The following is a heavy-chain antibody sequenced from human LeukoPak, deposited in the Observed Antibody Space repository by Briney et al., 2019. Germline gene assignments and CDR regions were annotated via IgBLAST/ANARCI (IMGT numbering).Heavy chain of an antibody. CDR2: INTGNGNT. D-gene: IGHD3-10*01. CDR1: GYTFTSYA. CDR3: ARDYYGSGTYEHNWFGP. V-gene: IGHV1-3*04. Sequence: ASVKVSCKASGYTFTSYAMNWVRQAPGQRLEWMGWINTGNGNTYYSQYFQGRVTISRDTSASTAHMELSSLRSADTAVYYCARDYYGSGTYEHNWFGPWGQGTLVTVPS. J-gene: IGHJ5*02.